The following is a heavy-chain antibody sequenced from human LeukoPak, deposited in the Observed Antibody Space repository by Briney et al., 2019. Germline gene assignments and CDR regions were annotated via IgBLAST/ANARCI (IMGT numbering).Heavy chain of an antibody. CDR1: GFTFSSYG. Sequence: GRSLRLSCAASGFTFSSYGMHWVRQAPGKGREWVAVISYDGSNKYYADPVKGRFTISRDNSKNTLYLQMNSLRAEDTAVYYCAKGPIAAAGEGDYFDYWGQGTLVTVSS. D-gene: IGHD6-13*01. CDR2: ISYDGSNK. J-gene: IGHJ4*02. CDR3: AKGPIAAAGEGDYFDY. V-gene: IGHV3-30*18.